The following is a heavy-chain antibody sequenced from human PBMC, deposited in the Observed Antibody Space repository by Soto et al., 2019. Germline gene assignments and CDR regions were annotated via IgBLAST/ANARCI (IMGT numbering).Heavy chain of an antibody. J-gene: IGHJ5*02. CDR2: INHSGST. Sequence: PSETLSLTCAVYGGSFSGYYWSWIRQPPGKGLEWIGEINHSGSTNYNPSLKSRVTISVDTSKNQFSLKLSSVTAADTAVYYCARLMKLWFPKNWFDPWGQGTLVTVS. V-gene: IGHV4-34*01. D-gene: IGHD5-18*01. CDR1: GGSFSGYY. CDR3: ARLMKLWFPKNWFDP.